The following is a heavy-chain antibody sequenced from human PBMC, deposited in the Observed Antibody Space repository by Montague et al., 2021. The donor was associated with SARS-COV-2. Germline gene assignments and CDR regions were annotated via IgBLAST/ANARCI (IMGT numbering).Heavy chain of an antibody. J-gene: IGHJ3*02. CDR1: GGSISSYY. CDR3: ARDQAAKISFKGAFDI. V-gene: IGHV4-59*01. CDR2: IYYSGTT. Sequence: SDTLSLTRTVSGGSISSYYWNWIRETPGKGLEWIGYIYYSGTTNXNPSLKSRVTISLDTPKNQFSLNLNSVTAADTAIYYCARDQAAKISFKGAFDIWGQGRMVTVSS. D-gene: IGHD3-3*01.